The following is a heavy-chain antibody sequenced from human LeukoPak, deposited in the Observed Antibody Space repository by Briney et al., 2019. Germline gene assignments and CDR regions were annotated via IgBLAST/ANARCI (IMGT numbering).Heavy chain of an antibody. Sequence: ASVKVSCKASGGTFSSYAISWVRQAPGQGLEWMGGIIHIFGTANYAQKFQGRVTITADESTSTAYMELSSLRSEDTAVYYCWSVRFSPYYYYYGMDVWGQGTTVTVSS. J-gene: IGHJ6*02. CDR1: GGTFSSYA. CDR3: WSVRFSPYYYYYGMDV. D-gene: IGHD3-3*01. CDR2: IIHIFGTA. V-gene: IGHV1-69*13.